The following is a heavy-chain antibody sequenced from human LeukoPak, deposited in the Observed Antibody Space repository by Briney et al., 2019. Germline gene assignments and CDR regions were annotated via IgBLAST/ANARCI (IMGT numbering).Heavy chain of an antibody. CDR2: IIPILGIA. D-gene: IGHD3-22*01. V-gene: IGHV1-69*04. J-gene: IGHJ4*02. Sequence: SVKVSCKASGYTFTSYGISWVRQAPGQGLEWMGRIIPILGIANYAQKFQGRVTITADKSTSTAHMELSSLRSEDTAVYYCARDVPPYYYDSSGFTGFDHWGQGTLVTVSS. CDR3: ARDVPPYYYDSSGFTGFDH. CDR1: GYTFTSYG.